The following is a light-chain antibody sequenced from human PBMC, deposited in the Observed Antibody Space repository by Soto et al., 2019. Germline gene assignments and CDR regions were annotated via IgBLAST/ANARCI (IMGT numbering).Light chain of an antibody. V-gene: IGLV2-14*03. CDR2: DVS. J-gene: IGLJ1*01. CDR1: SSDVGGYNY. Sequence: QSVVTQPASVSGSPGQSISLFCTGTSSDVGGYNYVSWYQHHPGKAPKLIIYDVSNRPSGVSNPFSGSKSGNTASLTISGLQPEDEADYYCSSYTTSNTRQIVFGTGTKVTVL. CDR3: SSYTTSNTRQIV.